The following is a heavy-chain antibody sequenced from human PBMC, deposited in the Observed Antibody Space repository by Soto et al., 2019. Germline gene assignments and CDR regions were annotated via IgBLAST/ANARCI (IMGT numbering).Heavy chain of an antibody. CDR2: ISGSGGST. V-gene: IGHV3-23*01. Sequence: PGGSLRLSCAASGFTFSSYAVIWVRQAPGKGLEWVSAISGSGGSTYYADSVKGRFTISRDNSKNTLCLQMNSLRAEDTAVYYCARDLSSSWYSWFEPWGQGTLVTVSS. D-gene: IGHD6-13*01. J-gene: IGHJ5*02. CDR3: ARDLSSSWYSWFEP. CDR1: GFTFSSYA.